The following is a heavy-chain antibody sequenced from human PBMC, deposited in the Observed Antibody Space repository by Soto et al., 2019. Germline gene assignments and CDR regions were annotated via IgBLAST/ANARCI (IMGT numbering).Heavy chain of an antibody. CDR2: LNGRATEK. J-gene: IGHJ4*02. CDR1: GFTFSSYA. V-gene: IGHV3-23*01. Sequence: GGSLRLSCVISGFTFSSYAMTWVRQAPGKGLEWVSTLNGRATEKYHADSVRGRFTISRDNSKSTLYLQMNSLRAEDSAIYYCAKGYSDSSWSHLDFWGQGTLVTVSS. D-gene: IGHD6-13*01. CDR3: AKGYSDSSWSHLDF.